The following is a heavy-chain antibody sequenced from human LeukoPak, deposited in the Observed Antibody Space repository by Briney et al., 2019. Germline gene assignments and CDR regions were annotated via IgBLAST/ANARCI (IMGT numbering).Heavy chain of an antibody. J-gene: IGHJ4*02. Sequence: GRSLRLSCAPSGFTFDDYAMHWVRQAPGKGLEWVSGISWNSGSIGYADSVKGRFTISRDNAKNSLHLQMNSLRAEDTALYYCAKGLEYSSSSPLDYWGQGTLVTVSS. CDR2: ISWNSGSI. CDR3: AKGLEYSSSSPLDY. CDR1: GFTFDDYA. D-gene: IGHD6-6*01. V-gene: IGHV3-9*01.